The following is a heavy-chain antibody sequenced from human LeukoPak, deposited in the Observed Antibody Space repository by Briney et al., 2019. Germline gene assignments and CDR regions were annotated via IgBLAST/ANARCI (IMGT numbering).Heavy chain of an antibody. D-gene: IGHD6-13*01. V-gene: IGHV3-21*01. J-gene: IGHJ4*02. Sequence: GGSLRLSCAASGFTFSTYIMNWVRQTPGKGLEWVSSIGTSTSYIYYADSVKGRFTISRDNAKNSLYLEMNSLRAEDTAVYYCASPRIAAAGTWGGRDYWGQGTLVTVSS. CDR2: IGTSTSYI. CDR3: ASPRIAAAGTWGGRDY. CDR1: GFTFSTYI.